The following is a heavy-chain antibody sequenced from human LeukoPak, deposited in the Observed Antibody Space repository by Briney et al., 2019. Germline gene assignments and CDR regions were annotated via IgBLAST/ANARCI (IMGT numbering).Heavy chain of an antibody. CDR2: IYPGDSDT. D-gene: IGHD5-24*01. CDR1: GYSFTSHR. V-gene: IGHV5-51*01. CDR3: ARHAVRDGYNRHNDY. Sequence: GESLKISCKGSGYSFTSHRIAWLRQMPGKGLEWMGIIYPGDSDTRYSPSFQGQVTISADKSISTAYLQWNSLKASDTAMYYCARHAVRDGYNRHNDYWGQGTLVTVSS. J-gene: IGHJ4*02.